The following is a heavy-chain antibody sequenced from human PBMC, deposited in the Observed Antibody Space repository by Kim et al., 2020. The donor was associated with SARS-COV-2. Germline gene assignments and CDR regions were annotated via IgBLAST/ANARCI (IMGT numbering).Heavy chain of an antibody. V-gene: IGHV1-18*01. D-gene: IGHD3-9*01. Sequence: ASVKVSCKASGYTFTSYGISWVRQAPGQGLEWMGWISAYNGNTNYAQKLQGRVTMTTDTSTSTAYIELRSLRSDDTVVYYCARESQYYDILTGYQRGYYFDYWGQGTLVTVSS. CDR3: ARESQYYDILTGYQRGYYFDY. CDR1: GYTFTSYG. CDR2: ISAYNGNT. J-gene: IGHJ4*02.